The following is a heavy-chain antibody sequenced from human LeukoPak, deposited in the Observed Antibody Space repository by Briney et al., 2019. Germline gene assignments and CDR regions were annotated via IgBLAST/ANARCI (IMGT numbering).Heavy chain of an antibody. CDR3: ARDQGWGQVAAGGFDY. Sequence: GGSLRLSCAASGFIVSSNYMSWVRQAPGKGLEWVSVMYGSGTTFYADSVKGRFTISRDVSRNTLYLQMNSLRDDDTARYYCARDQGWGQVAAGGFDYWGQGTLVTVSS. D-gene: IGHD6-13*01. CDR1: GFIVSSNY. CDR2: MYGSGTT. V-gene: IGHV3-53*01. J-gene: IGHJ4*02.